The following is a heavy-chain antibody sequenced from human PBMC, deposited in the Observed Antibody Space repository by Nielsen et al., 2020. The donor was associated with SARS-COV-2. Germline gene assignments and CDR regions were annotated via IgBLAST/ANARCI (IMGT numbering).Heavy chain of an antibody. J-gene: IGHJ4*02. CDR3: AKGLLTYYYDSSGYYPLHYFDY. CDR2: ISGSGGST. Sequence: GGSLRLSCAVSGFTFSSYAMSWVRQAPGKGLEWVSAISGSGGSTYYADSVKGRFTISRDNSKNTLYLQMNSLRAEDTAVYYCAKGLLTYYYDSSGYYPLHYFDYWGQGTLVTVSS. CDR1: GFTFSSYA. V-gene: IGHV3-23*01. D-gene: IGHD3-22*01.